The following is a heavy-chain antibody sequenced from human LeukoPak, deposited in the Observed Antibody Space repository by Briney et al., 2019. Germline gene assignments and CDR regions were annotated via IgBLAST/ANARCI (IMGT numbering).Heavy chain of an antibody. Sequence: SETLSLTCAVYGGSFSGYYWGWIRQPPGKGLEWIGEINHSGSTNYNPSLKSRVTISVDTSKNQFSLKLSSVTAADTAVYYCARGKRYYYGSGSYKYYYMDVWGKGTTVTVSS. CDR2: INHSGST. V-gene: IGHV4-34*01. J-gene: IGHJ6*03. D-gene: IGHD3-10*01. CDR1: GGSFSGYY. CDR3: ARGKRYYYGSGSYKYYYMDV.